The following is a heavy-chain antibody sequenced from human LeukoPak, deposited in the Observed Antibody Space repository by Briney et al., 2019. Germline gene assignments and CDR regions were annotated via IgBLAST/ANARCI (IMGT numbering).Heavy chain of an antibody. D-gene: IGHD6-13*01. CDR3: ARAPGIAAAGEDY. CDR2: ISSSSSYI. V-gene: IGHV3-21*01. CDR1: GFTFSSYS. Sequence: GGSLRLSCAASGFTFSSYSMNWVRQAPGKGLEWVSSISSSSSYIYYADSVKGRFTISRDNAKNSLYLQMNSLRAEDTAVYYCARAPGIAAAGEDYWGQGTLVTVSS. J-gene: IGHJ4*02.